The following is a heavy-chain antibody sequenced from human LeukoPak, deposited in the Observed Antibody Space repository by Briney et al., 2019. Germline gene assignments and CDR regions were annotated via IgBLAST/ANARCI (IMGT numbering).Heavy chain of an antibody. CDR1: GYTFTSYD. V-gene: IGHV1-8*03. CDR2: MNPNSGHT. CDR3: ARLGYCSSTSCYKGDAFDI. Sequence: ASVKVSCKASGYTFTSYDINWVRQATGQGLEWMGWMNPNSGHTGYAQKSQGRVTITRNTSISTAYMELSSLRSEDTAVYYCARLGYCSSTSCYKGDAFDIWGQGTMVTVSS. D-gene: IGHD2-2*02. J-gene: IGHJ3*02.